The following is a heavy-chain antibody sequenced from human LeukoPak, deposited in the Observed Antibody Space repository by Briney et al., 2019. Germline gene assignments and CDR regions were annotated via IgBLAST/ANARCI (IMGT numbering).Heavy chain of an antibody. CDR1: AGSISNSY. Sequence: SETLSLTCTVSAGSISNSYWNWVRQSPGKGLEWLGYIYTSGSTNYNPSLKSRITLSIDTSKNQFSLRLSSVTAADTAVYYCANSYDGKVVPFDCWGQGSLVTVSS. D-gene: IGHD4-23*01. CDR3: ANSYDGKVVPFDC. CDR2: IYTSGST. V-gene: IGHV4-4*09. J-gene: IGHJ4*02.